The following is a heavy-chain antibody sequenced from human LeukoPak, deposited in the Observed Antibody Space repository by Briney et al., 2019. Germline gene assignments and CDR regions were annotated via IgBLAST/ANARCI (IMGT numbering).Heavy chain of an antibody. CDR1: GHSISSHH. CDR2: IYTSRST. D-gene: IGHD2-21*01. V-gene: IGHV4-4*07. CDR3: ARVGGDSQVFDY. Sequence: SDPLSLLCTVSGHSISSHHWSCMRRSTERALEWIGRIYTSRSTKYNPSLKSRVTMSVDTSKNQFSQKLSSVTAADTAVYYCARVGGDSQVFDYWGQGTRVTVSP. J-gene: IGHJ4*02.